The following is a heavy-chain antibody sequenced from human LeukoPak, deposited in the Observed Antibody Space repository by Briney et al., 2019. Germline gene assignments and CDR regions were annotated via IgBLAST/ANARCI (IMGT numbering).Heavy chain of an antibody. CDR3: ARANLGVLTDV. Sequence: GGSLRLSCAASGITFNSYTMNWVRQAPGKGLEWVSSISSSSSYIYYAASVKGRFTISRDNAKNSLYLQMNRLRAEDTAVYYCARANLGVLTDVWGKGTTVTVSS. CDR2: ISSSSSYI. D-gene: IGHD2-8*01. V-gene: IGHV3-21*01. J-gene: IGHJ6*04. CDR1: GITFNSYT.